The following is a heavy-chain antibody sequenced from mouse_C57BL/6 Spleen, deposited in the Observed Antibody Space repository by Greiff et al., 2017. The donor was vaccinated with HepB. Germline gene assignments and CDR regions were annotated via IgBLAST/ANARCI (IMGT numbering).Heavy chain of an antibody. D-gene: IGHD1-1*01. CDR2: INPNNGGT. Sequence: VQLKQSGPELVKPGASVKISCKASGYTFTDYYMNWVKQSHGKSLEWIGDINPNNGGTSYNQKFKGKATLTVDKSSSTAYMELRSLTSEDSAVYYCARPLITTVVATPYYYAMDYWGQGTSVTVSS. V-gene: IGHV1-26*01. CDR3: ARPLITTVVATPYYYAMDY. J-gene: IGHJ4*01. CDR1: GYTFTDYY.